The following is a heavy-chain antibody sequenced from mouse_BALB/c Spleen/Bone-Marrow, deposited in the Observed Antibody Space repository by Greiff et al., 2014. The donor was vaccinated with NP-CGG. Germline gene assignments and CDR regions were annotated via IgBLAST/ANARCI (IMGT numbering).Heavy chain of an antibody. CDR1: GFNIKDIY. D-gene: IGHD2-2*01. CDR3: ARRDYGYDAWFAY. V-gene: IGHV14-3*02. CDR2: IDPANGNT. J-gene: IGHJ3*01. Sequence: VQLQQSGAELVKPGASVKLSCTASGFNIKDIYMHWVKQRPEQGLEWIGRIDPANGNTKYDPKFQGKATITADTSSNTAYLQHSSLTSEDTAVYYCARRDYGYDAWFAYWGQGTLVTVSA.